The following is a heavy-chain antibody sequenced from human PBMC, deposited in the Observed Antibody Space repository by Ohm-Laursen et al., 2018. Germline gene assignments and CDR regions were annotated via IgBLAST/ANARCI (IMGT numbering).Heavy chain of an antibody. CDR1: GYTFTSYD. V-gene: IGHV1-8*01. CDR3: ARGRSSIAARRFHNWFDP. Sequence: ASVKVSCNASGYTFTSYDINWVRQATGQGLEWMGWMNPNSGNTGYAQKFQGRVTMTRNTSISTAYMELSSLRSEDTAVYYCARGRSSIAARRFHNWFDPWGQGTLVTVSS. D-gene: IGHD6-6*01. J-gene: IGHJ5*01. CDR2: MNPNSGNT.